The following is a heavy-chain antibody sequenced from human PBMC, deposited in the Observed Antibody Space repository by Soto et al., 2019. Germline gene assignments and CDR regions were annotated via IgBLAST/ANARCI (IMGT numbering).Heavy chain of an antibody. J-gene: IGHJ4*02. V-gene: IGHV4-4*07. D-gene: IGHD3-22*01. CDR2: IYTSGST. CDR1: GGSISSYY. CDR3: ARDSYDSSGYYLAYFDY. Sequence: PSETLSLTCTVSGGSISSYYWSWIRQPAGKGLEWIGRIYTSGSTNYNPSLKSRATMSVDTSKNQFSLKLSSVTAADTAVYYCARDSYDSSGYYLAYFDYWGQGTLVTVSS.